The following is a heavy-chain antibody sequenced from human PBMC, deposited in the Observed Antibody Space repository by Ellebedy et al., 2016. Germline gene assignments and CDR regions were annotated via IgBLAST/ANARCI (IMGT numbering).Heavy chain of an antibody. CDR1: GYTLTELS. Sequence: ASVKVSCKVSGYTLTELSMHWVRQAPGKGLEWMGAFDPEDGQTIYAQKFQGRVTLSEDTSTDPAYMELRSLRSEDTAVYYCATLVLTDYDAFDVWGQGTMVTVSS. CDR2: FDPEDGQT. V-gene: IGHV1-24*01. D-gene: IGHD3-9*01. J-gene: IGHJ3*01. CDR3: ATLVLTDYDAFDV.